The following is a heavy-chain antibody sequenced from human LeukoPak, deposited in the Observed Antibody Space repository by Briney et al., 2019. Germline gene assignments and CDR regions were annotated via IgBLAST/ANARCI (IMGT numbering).Heavy chain of an antibody. V-gene: IGHV3-23*01. Sequence: GGSLRLSCAASGFTFSSYSMNWVRQAPGKGLEWVSAISGSGGSTYYADSVKGRFTISRDNSKNTLYLQMNSLRAEDTAVYYCAKDVRYSSSWPVDYWGQGTLVTVSS. CDR2: ISGSGGST. J-gene: IGHJ4*02. CDR1: GFTFSSYS. D-gene: IGHD6-13*01. CDR3: AKDVRYSSSWPVDY.